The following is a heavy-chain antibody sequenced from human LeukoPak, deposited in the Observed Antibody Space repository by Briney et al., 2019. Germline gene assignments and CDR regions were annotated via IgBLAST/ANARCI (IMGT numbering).Heavy chain of an antibody. V-gene: IGHV1-18*01. D-gene: IGHD2-2*01. CDR3: ARGGWSLGYCSSSSCLDWFDP. Sequence: GASVKVSCKASGYTFTTYGISWVRQAPGQGLEWMGWIDAYNGNTKYAQKLQGRVSMTTDTSTSTAYMELSRLRSDDTAVYYCARGGWSLGYCSSSSCLDWFDPWGQGTLVTVSS. CDR1: GYTFTTYG. J-gene: IGHJ5*02. CDR2: IDAYNGNT.